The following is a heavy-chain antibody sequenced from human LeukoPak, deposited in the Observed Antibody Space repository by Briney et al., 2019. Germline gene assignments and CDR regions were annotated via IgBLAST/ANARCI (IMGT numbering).Heavy chain of an antibody. D-gene: IGHD1-7*01. CDR2: INPNSGGT. V-gene: IGHV1-2*02. Sequence: ASVKVSCKASGYTFTGYYMHWVRQAPGQGLEWMGWINPNSGGTNYAQKFQGRVTMTRDTSINTAYMELSRLRSDDTAVYYCARLYGNYQNYFDYWGQGTLVTVSS. CDR3: ARLYGNYQNYFDY. CDR1: GYTFTGYY. J-gene: IGHJ4*02.